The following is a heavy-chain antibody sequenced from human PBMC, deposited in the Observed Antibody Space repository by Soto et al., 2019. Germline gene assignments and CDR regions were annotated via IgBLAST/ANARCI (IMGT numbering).Heavy chain of an antibody. Sequence: QVQLVESGGGVVQPGRSLRLSCAASGFTFSSYGMHWVRQAPGKGLEWVAVIWYDGSNKYYADSVKGRFTISRDNSKNTLYLQMNSLRAEDPAVYYCARGRKYCSGGSCYGFWYFDLWGRGTLVTVSS. V-gene: IGHV3-33*01. CDR3: ARGRKYCSGGSCYGFWYFDL. CDR2: IWYDGSNK. CDR1: GFTFSSYG. D-gene: IGHD2-15*01. J-gene: IGHJ2*01.